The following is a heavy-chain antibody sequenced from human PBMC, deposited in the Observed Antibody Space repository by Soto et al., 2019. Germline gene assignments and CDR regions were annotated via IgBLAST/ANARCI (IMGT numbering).Heavy chain of an antibody. Sequence: ASVKVSCKASGYTFTSYGISWVRQAPGQGLEWMGWISAYNGNTNYAQKLQGRVTMTTDTSTSTAYMELRSLRSDDTAVYYCARDPSPYYGSESYSMGYWLDYWGQGTLVTVSS. CDR2: ISAYNGNT. V-gene: IGHV1-18*04. J-gene: IGHJ4*02. CDR1: GYTFTSYG. CDR3: ARDPSPYYGSESYSMGYWLDY. D-gene: IGHD3-10*01.